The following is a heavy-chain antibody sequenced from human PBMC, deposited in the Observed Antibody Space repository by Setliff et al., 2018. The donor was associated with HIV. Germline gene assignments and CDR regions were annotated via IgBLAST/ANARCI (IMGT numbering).Heavy chain of an antibody. CDR3: AKEFEDLSGAY. CDR1: GFTFSNYE. CDR2: ISSSGSTI. V-gene: IGHV3-48*03. D-gene: IGHD3-10*01. J-gene: IGHJ4*02. Sequence: GGSLRLSCAASGFTFSNYEMKWARQAPGKGLEWVSYISSSGSTIYYADSVKGRFTISRDNAKNSLYLQMNSLRAEDTATYYCAKEFEDLSGAYWGQGTLVTVSS.